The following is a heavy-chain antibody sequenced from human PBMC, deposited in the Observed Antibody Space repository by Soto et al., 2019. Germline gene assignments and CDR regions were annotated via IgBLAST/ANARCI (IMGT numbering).Heavy chain of an antibody. D-gene: IGHD2-2*01. V-gene: IGHV5-51*01. Sequence: GESLKISCKGSGYSFTSYWIGWVRQMPGKGLEWMGIIYPGDSDTRYSPSFQGQVTISADKSISTAYLQWSSLKASDTAMYYCARGVVPAAIGQYSGSWYGYWGQGTLVTVSS. CDR2: IYPGDSDT. J-gene: IGHJ4*02. CDR3: ARGVVPAAIGQYSGSWYGY. CDR1: GYSFTSYW.